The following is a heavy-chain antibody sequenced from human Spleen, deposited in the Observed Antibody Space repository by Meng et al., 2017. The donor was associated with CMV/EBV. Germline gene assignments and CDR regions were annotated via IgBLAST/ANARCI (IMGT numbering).Heavy chain of an antibody. CDR3: AKGDSNLARYNCFDP. V-gene: IGHV3-23*01. J-gene: IGHJ5*01. D-gene: IGHD4-11*01. CDR1: GFTFSSYA. Sequence: GESLKISCAASGFTFSSYAMTWVRQAPGKGLEWASGIGGSGYSTHTYYADSVEGRFTISRDDSKNTLYLQMNSLRAEDTAVYYCAKGDSNLARYNCFDPWGQGTLVTVSS. CDR2: IGGSGYSTHT.